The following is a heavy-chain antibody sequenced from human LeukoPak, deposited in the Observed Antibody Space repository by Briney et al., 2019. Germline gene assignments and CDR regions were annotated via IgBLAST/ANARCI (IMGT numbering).Heavy chain of an antibody. D-gene: IGHD6-19*01. CDR1: GLPFSSYW. J-gene: IGHJ4*02. CDR2: INPDGSVI. V-gene: IGHV3-7*01. Sequence: GGSLRLSCAVSGLPFSSYWMDWVRQAPGKGLEWVAIINPDGSVINHADSVTGRFSISRDNARNSLFLQMNSLRAEDTAVYYCTSGWSAAFDNWGQGTLVSVSS. CDR3: TSGWSAAFDN.